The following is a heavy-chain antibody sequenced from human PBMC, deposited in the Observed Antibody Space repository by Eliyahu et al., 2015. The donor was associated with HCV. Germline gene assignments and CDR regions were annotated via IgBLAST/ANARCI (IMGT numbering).Heavy chain of an antibody. CDR3: ARGEGTGITMVRGAGPKANWFDP. D-gene: IGHD3-10*01. CDR2: INHSGST. V-gene: IGHV4-34*01. J-gene: IGHJ5*02. Sequence: QVQLQQWGAGLLKPSETLSLXCAVXGGSFSGYYWRWXRQPPGKGLEWXGEINHSGSTNYXPSLKSRVTISVDTSKNQFSLKLSSVTAADTAVYYCARGEGTGITMVRGAGPKANWFDPWGQGTLVTVSS. CDR1: GGSFSGYY.